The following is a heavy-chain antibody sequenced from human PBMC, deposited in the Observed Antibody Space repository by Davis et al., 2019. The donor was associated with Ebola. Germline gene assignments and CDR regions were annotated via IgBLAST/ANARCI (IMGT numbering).Heavy chain of an antibody. Sequence: SETLSLTCTVSGGSTSSSSYYWGWIRQPPGKGLEWIGSIYYSGSTYYNPSLKSRVTISVDTSKNQFSLKLSSVTAADTAVYYCARLYYDFWSGYYIANWFDPWGQGTLVTVSS. CDR3: ARLYYDFWSGYYIANWFDP. CDR2: IYYSGST. CDR1: GGSTSSSSYY. J-gene: IGHJ5*02. D-gene: IGHD3-3*01. V-gene: IGHV4-39*01.